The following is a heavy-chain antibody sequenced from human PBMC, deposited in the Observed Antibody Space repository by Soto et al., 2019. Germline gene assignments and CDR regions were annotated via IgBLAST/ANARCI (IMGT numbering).Heavy chain of an antibody. CDR3: AXXXXXXXXXTGXLDV. Sequence: QVQLQESGPGLVKPSQTLSLTCTVSGGSISSSDYYWSWIRQHPGKGLEWIGYIYYSGSTRYNPSLQSRLTISLDTSKXQFSLNLSSXTAADXXVYYCAXXXXXXXXXTGXLDVWGHGTTVSVSS. CDR2: IYYSGST. J-gene: IGHJ6*02. CDR1: GGSISSSDYY. V-gene: IGHV4-31*03.